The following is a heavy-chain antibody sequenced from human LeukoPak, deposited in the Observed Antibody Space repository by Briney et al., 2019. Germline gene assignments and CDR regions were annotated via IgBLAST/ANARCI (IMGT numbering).Heavy chain of an antibody. CDR2: ISRSGTTI. CDR3: ARDWEQLSD. J-gene: IGHJ4*02. V-gene: IGHV3-48*02. CDR1: GFTFSTYS. D-gene: IGHD6-6*01. Sequence: GGSLRLSCAASGFTFSTYSMNWVRQAPGKGLGWASYISRSGTTITYADSVKGRFTISRDNAKNSLYLQMNSLRDEDTAVYYCARDWEQLSDWGQGTLVTVSS.